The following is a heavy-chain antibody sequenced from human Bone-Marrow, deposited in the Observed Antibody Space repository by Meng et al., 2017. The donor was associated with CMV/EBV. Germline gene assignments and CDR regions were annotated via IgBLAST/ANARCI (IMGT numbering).Heavy chain of an antibody. Sequence: SVKVSCKASGGTFSSYAISWVRQAPGQGLEWMGGIIPIFGTANYAQKFQGRVTITTDESTSTAYMELSSLRSEDTAVYYCARERAIAARSTNDAFDIWGQGTMVTVSS. CDR1: GGTFSSYA. D-gene: IGHD6-6*01. J-gene: IGHJ3*02. V-gene: IGHV1-69*05. CDR3: ARERAIAARSTNDAFDI. CDR2: IIPIFGTA.